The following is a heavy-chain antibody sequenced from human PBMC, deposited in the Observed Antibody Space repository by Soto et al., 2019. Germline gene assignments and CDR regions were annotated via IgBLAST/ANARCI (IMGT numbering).Heavy chain of an antibody. CDR3: ARRGGYYYDSGXFDL. V-gene: IGHV4-59*08. Sequence: SETLSLTCTVSGGSISSYYWSWIRQPPGKGLEWIGYIYYSGSTNYNPSLKSRVTISVDTSKNQFSLKLSSVTAADTAVYYCARRGGYYYDSGXFDLWGQGTLVTVSS. CDR2: IYYSGST. CDR1: GGSISSYY. J-gene: IGHJ5*02. D-gene: IGHD3-22*01.